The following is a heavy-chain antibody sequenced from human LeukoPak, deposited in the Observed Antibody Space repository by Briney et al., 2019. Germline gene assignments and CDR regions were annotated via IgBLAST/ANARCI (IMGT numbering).Heavy chain of an antibody. V-gene: IGHV3-53*01. CDR1: GFTFSSYW. D-gene: IGHD4-17*01. Sequence: GGSVRLPCAASGFTFSSYWMSWVRQAPGKGLEWVSVIYSGGSTYYADSVKGRFTISRDNSKNTLYLQMNSLRAEDTAVYYCARVGGNYGDYVIDYWGQGTLVTVSS. J-gene: IGHJ4*02. CDR2: IYSGGST. CDR3: ARVGGNYGDYVIDY.